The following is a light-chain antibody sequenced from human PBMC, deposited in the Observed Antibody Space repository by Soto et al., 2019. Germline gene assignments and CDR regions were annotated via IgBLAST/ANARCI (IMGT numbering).Light chain of an antibody. CDR2: EVN. V-gene: IGLV2-14*01. CDR1: SSDVGGYDY. Sequence: QSALTQPASVSGSPGQSVTISCTGTSSDVGGYDYVPWYQQHPGTAPKLILYEVNNRPSGVSNRFSGSKSGNTASLIISGLQTEDEANYYCSAYTTSNTLIFGTGTKVTVL. J-gene: IGLJ1*01. CDR3: SAYTTSNTLI.